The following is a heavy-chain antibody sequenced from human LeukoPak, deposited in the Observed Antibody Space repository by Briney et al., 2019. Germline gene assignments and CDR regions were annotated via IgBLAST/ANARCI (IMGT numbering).Heavy chain of an antibody. J-gene: IGHJ4*02. Sequence: GGSLRLSCAASGFTFSSYAMHWVRQAPGKGLEWVAVISYDGSNKYYADSVKGRFTISRDNSKNTLYLQMNSLRAEDTAVYYCARGYLTSTGPFDYWGQGTLSPSPQ. D-gene: IGHD3-16*01. CDR3: ARGYLTSTGPFDY. CDR1: GFTFSSYA. CDR2: ISYDGSNK. V-gene: IGHV3-30*04.